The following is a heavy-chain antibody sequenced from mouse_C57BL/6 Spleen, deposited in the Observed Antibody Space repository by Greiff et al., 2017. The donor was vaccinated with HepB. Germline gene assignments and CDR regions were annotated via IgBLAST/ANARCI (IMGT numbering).Heavy chain of an antibody. CDR2: ISDGGSYT. CDR3: AREGGSGYGHYFDY. CDR1: GFTFSSYA. J-gene: IGHJ2*01. Sequence: EVMLVESGGGLVKPGGSLKLSCAASGFTFSSYAMSWVRQTPEKRLEWVATISDGGSYTYYPDNVKGRFTISRDNAKNNLYLQMSHLKSEDTAMYYCAREGGSGYGHYFDYWGQGTTLTVSS. D-gene: IGHD3-2*02. V-gene: IGHV5-4*01.